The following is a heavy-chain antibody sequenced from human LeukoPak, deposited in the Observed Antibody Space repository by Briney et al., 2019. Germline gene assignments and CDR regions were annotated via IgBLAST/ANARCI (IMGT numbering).Heavy chain of an antibody. CDR1: GFTFSSYA. CDR2: ISYDGSNK. Sequence: GGSLTLSCAASGFTFSSYAMHWVRQAPGKGLEWVAVISYDGSNKYYADSVKGRFTISRDNSKNTLYLQRNSRRAEDTAVYYCARDRIAVAGIFDYGGRGTLVTVSS. D-gene: IGHD6-19*01. CDR3: ARDRIAVAGIFDY. J-gene: IGHJ4*02. V-gene: IGHV3-30-3*01.